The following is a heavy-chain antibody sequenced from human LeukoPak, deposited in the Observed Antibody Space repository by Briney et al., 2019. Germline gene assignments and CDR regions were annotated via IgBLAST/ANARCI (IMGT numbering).Heavy chain of an antibody. D-gene: IGHD6-19*01. V-gene: IGHV4-39*01. CDR3: ERYLTGITGAGLYYFDY. J-gene: IGHJ4*02. CDR1: LGSLCSRSAY. CDR2: IYYSGST. Sequence: SETLSLTCTFSLGSLCSRSAYGGWIRQPPGKGLEWIGRIYYSGSTYYNPSLKSRVTISVHTSNNQFSLKLSSDNVGDTAVYYCERYLTGITGAGLYYFDYWGQGTLVTVSS.